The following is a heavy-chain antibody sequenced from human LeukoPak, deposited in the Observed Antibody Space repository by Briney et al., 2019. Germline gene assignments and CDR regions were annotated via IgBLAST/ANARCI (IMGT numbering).Heavy chain of an antibody. Sequence: SETLSLTCTVSGGSISSGSYYWSWIRQPPGKGLEWIGYIYYSGSTNYNPSLKSRVTISVDTSKNQFSLKLSSVTAADTAVYYCARSVEGYCSGGSCYSYYYYMDVWGKGTTVTVSS. J-gene: IGHJ6*03. CDR1: GGSISSGSYY. D-gene: IGHD2-15*01. CDR3: ARSVEGYCSGGSCYSYYYYMDV. V-gene: IGHV4-61*01. CDR2: IYYSGST.